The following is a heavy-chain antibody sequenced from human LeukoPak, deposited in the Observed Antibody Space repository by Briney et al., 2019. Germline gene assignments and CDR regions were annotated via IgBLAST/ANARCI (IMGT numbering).Heavy chain of an antibody. CDR1: GGSFSGYY. CDR3: ARGRRYCSSTSCSQFYYYYYMDV. Sequence: SETLSLTCAVYGGSFSGYYWSWIRQPPGKGLEWIGEINHSGSTNYNPSLKSRVTISVDTSKNQFSLKLSSVTAADTAVYYCARGRRYCSSTSCSQFYYYYYMDVWGKGTTVTVSS. D-gene: IGHD2-2*01. V-gene: IGHV4-34*01. CDR2: INHSGST. J-gene: IGHJ6*03.